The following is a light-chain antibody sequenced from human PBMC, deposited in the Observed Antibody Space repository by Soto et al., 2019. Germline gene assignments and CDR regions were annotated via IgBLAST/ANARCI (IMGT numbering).Light chain of an antibody. V-gene: IGKV3-11*01. J-gene: IGKJ4*01. CDR2: DAS. CDR3: QQRSNWELT. Sequence: EIVLTQSPATLSLSPGERATLSCRASQSVSSYLAWYQQKPGQAPRLLIYDASTKATSIPARFSGSGSGTDVNLTISSLEPEDFAVYYCQQRSNWELTFGGGTKVEIK. CDR1: QSVSSY.